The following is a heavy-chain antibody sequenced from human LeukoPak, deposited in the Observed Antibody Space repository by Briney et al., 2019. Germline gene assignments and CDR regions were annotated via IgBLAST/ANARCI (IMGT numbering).Heavy chain of an antibody. V-gene: IGHV4-30-4*01. Sequence: PSETLSLTCTVSGGSISSGDYYWSWIRQPPGKGLEWIGYIYYSGSTYYNPSLKSRVTISVDTSKNQFSLKLSSVTAADTAVYYCARGPKDCSSTSCYFEYWGQGTLVTVSS. CDR1: GGSISSGDYY. CDR2: IYYSGST. CDR3: ARGPKDCSSTSCYFEY. D-gene: IGHD2-2*01. J-gene: IGHJ4*02.